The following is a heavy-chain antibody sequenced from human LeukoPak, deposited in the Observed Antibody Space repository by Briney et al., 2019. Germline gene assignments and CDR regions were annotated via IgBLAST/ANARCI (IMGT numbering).Heavy chain of an antibody. CDR1: GGSISSHY. J-gene: IGHJ4*02. Sequence: SETLSLTCTVSGGSISSHYWSWIRQTPGKGPEWIGQINYSGSTYYNPSLKTRVTLSIDTSKNQFSLKLSSVTAADTAVYYCARGIEAVGATLYFDYWGQGTLVTVSS. D-gene: IGHD1-26*01. CDR2: INYSGST. CDR3: ARGIEAVGATLYFDY. V-gene: IGHV4-59*11.